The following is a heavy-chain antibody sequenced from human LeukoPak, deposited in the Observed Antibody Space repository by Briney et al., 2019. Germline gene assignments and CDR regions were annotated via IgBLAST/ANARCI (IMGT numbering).Heavy chain of an antibody. D-gene: IGHD5-12*01. V-gene: IGHV4-34*01. Sequence: PSETLSLTCAVCGGSFSGYYWSWIRQPPGKGLEWIGEINHSGSTNYNPSLKSRVTISVDTSKNQFSLKLSSVTAADTAVYYCARGYSGYDPGTLRYYYYMDVWGKGTTVTISS. CDR1: GGSFSGYY. CDR2: INHSGST. J-gene: IGHJ6*03. CDR3: ARGYSGYDPGTLRYYYYMDV.